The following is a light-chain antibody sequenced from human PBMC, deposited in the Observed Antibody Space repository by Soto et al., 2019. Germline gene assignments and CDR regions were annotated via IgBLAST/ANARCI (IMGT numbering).Light chain of an antibody. CDR2: GAS. Sequence: EIVLTQSPGTLSLSPGEGATLSCRASQSVSNNYLACSQQKPGQAPSLLIYGASSRATGIPDRFSGSGSGTDFTLAISRLEPEDFAVYYCQQYGNSPRTFGQGTKVDIK. J-gene: IGKJ1*01. CDR3: QQYGNSPRT. V-gene: IGKV3-20*01. CDR1: QSVSNNY.